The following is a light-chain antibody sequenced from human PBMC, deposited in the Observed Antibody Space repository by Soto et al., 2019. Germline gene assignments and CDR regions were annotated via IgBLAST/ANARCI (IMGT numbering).Light chain of an antibody. V-gene: IGLV2-14*01. Sequence: SALTQPASVSGSPGQSITISCTGTSSDVGGYKYVSWYQQHPGKAPKLMIYEVSNRPSGVSHRFSGSKSGNTASLTISGLQAEDEADYYCSSYTSSSALRVFGGGTKLTVL. CDR1: SSDVGGYKY. CDR2: EVS. CDR3: SSYTSSSALRV. J-gene: IGLJ3*02.